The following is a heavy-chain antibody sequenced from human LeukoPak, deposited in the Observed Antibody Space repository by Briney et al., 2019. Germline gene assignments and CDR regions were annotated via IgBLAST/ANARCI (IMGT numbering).Heavy chain of an antibody. D-gene: IGHD6-13*01. CDR3: ARGGIAAAGVAYYYYNGMDV. CDR1: GGSFSGYY. CDR2: INHSGST. V-gene: IGHV4-34*01. Sequence: TSETLSLTCAVYGGSFSGYYWSRIRQPPGKGLEWIGEINHSGSTNYNPSLKSRVTISVDTSKNQFSLKLSSVTAADTAVYYCARGGIAAAGVAYYYYNGMDVWGQGTTVTVSS. J-gene: IGHJ6*02.